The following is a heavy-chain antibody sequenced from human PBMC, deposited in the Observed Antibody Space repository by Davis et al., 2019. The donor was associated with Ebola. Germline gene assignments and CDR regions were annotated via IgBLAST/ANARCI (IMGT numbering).Heavy chain of an antibody. Sequence: GESLKISCAASGFTFSSYGMHWVRQAPGKGLEWVSSISSSSSYIYYADSVKGRFTISRDNAKNSLYLQMNSLRAEDTAVYYCARGGVGVYYYYYGMDVWGQGTTVTVSS. CDR1: GFTFSSYG. J-gene: IGHJ6*02. CDR3: ARGGVGVYYYYYGMDV. CDR2: ISSSSSYI. D-gene: IGHD1-26*01. V-gene: IGHV3-21*01.